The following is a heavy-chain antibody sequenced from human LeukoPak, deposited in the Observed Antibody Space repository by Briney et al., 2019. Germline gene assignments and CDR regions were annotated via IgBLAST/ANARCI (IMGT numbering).Heavy chain of an antibody. D-gene: IGHD3-10*01. CDR2: IYYSGST. CDR1: GGSISSSSYY. J-gene: IGHJ5*02. V-gene: IGHV4-39*07. CDR3: ARTVWFGESLNWFDP. Sequence: SETLSLTCTVSGGSISSSSYYSGWIRHPPRKGLEWIGSIYYSGSTYYNPSLKSRVTISVDTSKNQFSLKLSSVTAADTAVYYCARTVWFGESLNWFDPWGQGTLVTVSS.